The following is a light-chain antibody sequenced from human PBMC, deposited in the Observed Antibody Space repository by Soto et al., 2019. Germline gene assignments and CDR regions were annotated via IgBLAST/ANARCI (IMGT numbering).Light chain of an antibody. CDR1: QSIGTN. CDR3: QQYAGWPRT. J-gene: IGKJ2*01. V-gene: IGKV3-15*01. CDR2: GAS. Sequence: ETVMTQSRATLSVSPGDRVTLSCRASQSIGTNLLWLQQSPGQPPRLLISGASDRVAGVPDRFSGSGSGTDFTLTISGLQSEDCAVYYCQQYAGWPRTFGQGTKLEIK.